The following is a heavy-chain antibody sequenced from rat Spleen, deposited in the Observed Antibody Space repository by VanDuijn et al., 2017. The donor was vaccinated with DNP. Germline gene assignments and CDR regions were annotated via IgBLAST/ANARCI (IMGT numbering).Heavy chain of an antibody. J-gene: IGHJ2*01. CDR3: ARDLPGYTLY. D-gene: IGHD1-4*01. CDR2: ISYNGGTP. CDR1: GFTFSDYY. V-gene: IGHV5-29*01. Sequence: EVLLVESDGGLVQPGRSLKLSCAVSGFTFSDYYMAWVRQAPAKGLEWVATISYNGGTPYYRDSVKGRFTISRDNAKSTLYLQMDSLRSEDTATYYCARDLPGYTLYWGQGVMVTVSS.